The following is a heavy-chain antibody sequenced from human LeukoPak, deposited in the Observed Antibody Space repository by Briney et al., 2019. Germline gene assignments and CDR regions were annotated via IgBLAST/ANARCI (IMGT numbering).Heavy chain of an antibody. J-gene: IGHJ4*02. V-gene: IGHV3-33*01. CDR2: IWYDGSNK. CDR1: GFTFSSYG. D-gene: IGHD4-23*01. CDR3: ARERSTVAPPHPFDY. Sequence: GGSLRLSCAASGFTFSSYGMHWVRQAPGKGLEWVAVIWYDGSNKYYADSVKGRFTISRDNSKNTPYLQMNSLRAEDTAVYYCARERSTVAPPHPFDYWGQGTLVPVSS.